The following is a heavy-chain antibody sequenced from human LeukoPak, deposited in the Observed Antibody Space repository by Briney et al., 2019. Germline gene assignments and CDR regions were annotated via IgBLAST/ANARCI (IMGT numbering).Heavy chain of an antibody. CDR1: GLAFSSYS. V-gene: IGHV3-30*04. CDR3: ARDFTPEWFDIH. D-gene: IGHD3-3*01. Sequence: GGSLRLSCVASGLAFSSYSMHWVRQAPGKGLEWVGVISYDGSDEYYTDSVKGRFTIFRDNSKNTVYLQMNSLRADDTAVYYCARDFTPEWFDIHWGQGTLVTVS. CDR2: ISYDGSDE. J-gene: IGHJ4*02.